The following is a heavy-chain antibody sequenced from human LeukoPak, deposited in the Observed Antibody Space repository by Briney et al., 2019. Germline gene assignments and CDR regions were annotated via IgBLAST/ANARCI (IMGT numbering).Heavy chain of an antibody. J-gene: IGHJ4*02. D-gene: IGHD3-9*01. CDR1: GYTLTDYY. CDR2: INPNSGGT. Sequence: GASVKVSCKASGYTLTDYYMHWVRQAPGQGLEWMGRINPNSGGTNYAQKFQGRVTMTRDTSISTAYMELSRLRSDDTAVYYCARDHLVLRYFDWAYGSFDYWGQGTLVTVSS. CDR3: ARDHLVLRYFDWAYGSFDY. V-gene: IGHV1-2*06.